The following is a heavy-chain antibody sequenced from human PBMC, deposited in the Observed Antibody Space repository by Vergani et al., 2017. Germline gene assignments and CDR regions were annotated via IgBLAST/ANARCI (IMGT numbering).Heavy chain of an antibody. Sequence: QVQLVESGGGVVQAGRSLRLSCVASGFAFRTYGMHWVRQAPGKGLEWVAIIWYDGSNTYYADSVKGRFTVSRDNSRNTLFLQMNSLRVEDTAVYYCARSRYDSSGFSTIFRYWGQGTRVTVS. CDR1: GFAFRTYG. CDR3: ARSRYDSSGFSTIFRY. J-gene: IGHJ4*02. CDR2: IWYDGSNT. D-gene: IGHD3-22*01. V-gene: IGHV3-33*01.